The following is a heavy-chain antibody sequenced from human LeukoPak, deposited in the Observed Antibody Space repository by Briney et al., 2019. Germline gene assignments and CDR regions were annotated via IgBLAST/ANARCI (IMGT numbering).Heavy chain of an antibody. CDR2: ISSSSSYI. V-gene: IGHV3-21*01. D-gene: IGHD2-15*01. CDR1: GFTFSSYS. Sequence: GGSLRLSCAASGFTFSSYSMNWVRQAPGKGLEWVSSISSSSSYIYYADSVKGRFTISRDNAKNSLYLQMNSLRAEDTAVYYCARSLKPYCSGGSCYPYYFDYWGQGTLVTVSS. J-gene: IGHJ4*02. CDR3: ARSLKPYCSGGSCYPYYFDY.